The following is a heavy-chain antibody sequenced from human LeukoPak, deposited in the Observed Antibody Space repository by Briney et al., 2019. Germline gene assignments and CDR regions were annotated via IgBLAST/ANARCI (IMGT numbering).Heavy chain of an antibody. CDR2: ISSSSSYI. Sequence: GGSLRLSCAASGFTFSSYSMNWVRQAPGKGLEWVSSISSSSSYIYYADSVKGRFTFSRDNAKNSLYLQMNSLRAEDTAVYYCARVGQQLVRPDYWGQGTLVTVSS. V-gene: IGHV3-21*01. CDR3: ARVGQQLVRPDY. CDR1: GFTFSSYS. D-gene: IGHD6-13*01. J-gene: IGHJ4*02.